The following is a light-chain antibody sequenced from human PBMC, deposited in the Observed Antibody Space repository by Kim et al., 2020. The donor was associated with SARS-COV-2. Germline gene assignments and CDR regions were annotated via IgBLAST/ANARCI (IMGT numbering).Light chain of an antibody. CDR1: QSISSW. Sequence: SVGDRVTITCRASQSISSWLAWYQQKPGKAPKLLSYKASSLESGVPSRFSGSGSGTEFTLTISSLQPDDFATYYCQQYNSYSPRYSFGQGTKLEI. J-gene: IGKJ2*03. V-gene: IGKV1-5*03. CDR3: QQYNSYSPRYS. CDR2: KAS.